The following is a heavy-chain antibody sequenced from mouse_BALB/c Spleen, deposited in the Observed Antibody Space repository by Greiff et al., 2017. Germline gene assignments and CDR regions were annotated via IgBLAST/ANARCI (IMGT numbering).Heavy chain of an antibody. J-gene: IGHJ3*01. CDR1: GDSITSGY. CDR3: ARLHYDYDEAWFAY. V-gene: IGHV3-8*02. CDR2: ISYSGST. D-gene: IGHD2-4*01. Sequence: EVQVVESGPSLVKPSQTLSLTCSVTGDSITSGYWNWIRKFPGNKLEYMGYISYSGSTYYNPSLKSRISITRDTSKNQYYLQLNSVTTEDTATYYCARLHYDYDEAWFAYWGQGTLVTVSA.